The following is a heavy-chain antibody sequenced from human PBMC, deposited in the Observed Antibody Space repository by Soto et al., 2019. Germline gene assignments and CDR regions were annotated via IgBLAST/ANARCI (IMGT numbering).Heavy chain of an antibody. CDR3: AKVAGGLGYFDL. CDR2: ISASGGNI. D-gene: IGHD3-16*01. J-gene: IGHJ2*01. CDR1: GFIFSGYA. Sequence: PGGSLRLSCVASGFIFSGYAMTWIRQAPGKGLEWVATISASGGNIEYTDSLKGRFTISRDNSKRTVYLQINGLTADDTAVHYCAKVAGGLGYFDLWGRGTLVTVSS. V-gene: IGHV3-23*01.